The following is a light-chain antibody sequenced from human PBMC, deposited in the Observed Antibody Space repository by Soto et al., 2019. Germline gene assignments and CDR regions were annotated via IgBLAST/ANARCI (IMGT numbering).Light chain of an antibody. V-gene: IGKV3-15*01. Sequence: ENVLTQSPGTLSLSPGERATLSCRAGQSVSNTFLAWYQQKPGQAPRLLIYDASTGATGIPDRFSASGSGTEFTLTISSLQSEDFAVYYCQQYNKWPLSFGGGTKVDIK. J-gene: IGKJ4*01. CDR3: QQYNKWPLS. CDR1: QSVSNT. CDR2: DAS.